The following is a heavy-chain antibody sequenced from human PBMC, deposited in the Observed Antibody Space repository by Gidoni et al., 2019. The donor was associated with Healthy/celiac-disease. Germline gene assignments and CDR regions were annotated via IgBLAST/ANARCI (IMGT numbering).Heavy chain of an antibody. J-gene: IGHJ3*02. D-gene: IGHD6-13*01. V-gene: IGHV3-30*18. CDR2: ISYDGSNK. CDR3: AKDIRSSWYPLARHVDAFDI. CDR1: GVTFSSYG. Sequence: QVQLVESGGGVVQPGRSLRLSCAASGVTFSSYGMHWVRQAPGKGLEWVAVISYDGSNKYYADSVKGRFTISRDNSKNTLYLQMNSLRAEDTAVYYCAKDIRSSWYPLARHVDAFDIWGQGTMVTVSS.